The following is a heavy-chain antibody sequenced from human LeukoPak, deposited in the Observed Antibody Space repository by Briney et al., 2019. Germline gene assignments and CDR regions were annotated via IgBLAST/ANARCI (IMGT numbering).Heavy chain of an antibody. J-gene: IGHJ4*02. D-gene: IGHD6-19*01. CDR3: ARGDSGWSFDY. CDR2: IYHSGST. Sequence: SETLSLTCTVSGYSISSGYYWGWIRQPPGKGLEWIGSIYHSGSTYYNPSLKSRVTISVGTSKNQFSLKLSSVTAADTAVYYCARGDSGWSFDYWGQGTLVTVSS. V-gene: IGHV4-38-2*02. CDR1: GYSISSGYY.